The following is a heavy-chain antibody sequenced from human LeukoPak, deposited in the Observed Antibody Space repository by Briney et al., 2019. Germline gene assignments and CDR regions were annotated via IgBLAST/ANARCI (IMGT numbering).Heavy chain of an antibody. V-gene: IGHV4-39*07. J-gene: IGHJ4*02. CDR2: IYYSGST. D-gene: IGHD3-16*01. Sequence: SETLSLTCTVSGGSISSSSYYWGWIRQPPGKGLEWIGSIYYSGSTNYNPSLKSRVTISVDTSKNQFSLKLSSVTAADTAVYYCARGVNHYDYVWGSYAIDYWGQGTLVTVSS. CDR3: ARGVNHYDYVWGSYAIDY. CDR1: GGSISSSSYY.